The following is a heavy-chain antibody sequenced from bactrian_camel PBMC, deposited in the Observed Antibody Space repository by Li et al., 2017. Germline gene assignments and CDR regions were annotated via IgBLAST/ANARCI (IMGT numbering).Heavy chain of an antibody. V-gene: IGHV3S1*01. Sequence: HVQLVESGGGSVQAGGSLRLSCELSGYTYTGNCMGWFRQAPGKEREGVANIYTGDGNANTYYADSVKGRFTLSRDNADALYLQMNSLKLEDTATYYCAHARLPQCRLDPLLYHVWGQGTQVTVS. J-gene: IGHJ4*01. CDR2: IYTGDGNANT. D-gene: IGHD4*01. CDR3: AHARLPQCRLDPLLYHV. CDR1: GYTYTGNC.